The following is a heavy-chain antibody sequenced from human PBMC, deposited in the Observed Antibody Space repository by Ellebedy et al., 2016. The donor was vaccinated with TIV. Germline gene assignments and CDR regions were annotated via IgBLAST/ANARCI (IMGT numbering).Heavy chain of an antibody. CDR2: IRSDESRR. Sequence: GGSLRLSCAASGFTFGTYGMHWVRQAPGKGLEWVAYIRSDESRRYYAASVEGRFTISRDTSKNTLYLQMNSLTAEDTAVYYCARNADIMAPFDHWGQGALVAVSS. V-gene: IGHV3-30*02. D-gene: IGHD5-12*01. CDR1: GFTFGTYG. J-gene: IGHJ4*02. CDR3: ARNADIMAPFDH.